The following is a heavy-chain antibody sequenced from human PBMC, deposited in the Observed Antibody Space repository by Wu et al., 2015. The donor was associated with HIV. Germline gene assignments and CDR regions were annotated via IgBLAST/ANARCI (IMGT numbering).Heavy chain of an antibody. D-gene: IGHD1-26*01. CDR3: ARAPVGAVSYYYYGMDV. CDR1: GYTFTSYG. Sequence: QVQLVQSGAEVKKPGASVKVSCKASGYTFTSYGISWVRQAPGQGLEWMGWISAYNGNTNYAQKLQGRVTMTTDTSTSTAYMELRSLRSDDTAVYYCARAPVGAVSYYYYGMDVWGQGTTVTVSS. V-gene: IGHV1-18*01. J-gene: IGHJ6*02. CDR2: ISAYNGNT.